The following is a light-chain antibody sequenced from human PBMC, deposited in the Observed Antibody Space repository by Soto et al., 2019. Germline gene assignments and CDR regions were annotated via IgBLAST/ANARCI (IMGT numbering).Light chain of an antibody. CDR1: QSITNNY. J-gene: IGKJ4*01. V-gene: IGKV3-20*01. CDR2: GAS. CDR3: QQYGYLVT. Sequence: EIVLTQSPGPLSLSPGERATLSCRASQSITNNYLAWYQQKPGRAHRLLIYGASSRATGIPDRFSGSGSGTDFTLTISRLDPEDFAMYYCQQYGYLVTFGGGTKVDIK.